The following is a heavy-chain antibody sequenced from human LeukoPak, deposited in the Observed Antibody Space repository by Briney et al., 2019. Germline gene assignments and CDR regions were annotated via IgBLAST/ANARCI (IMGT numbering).Heavy chain of an antibody. CDR3: AREVVTDYYFDY. CDR1: GFTVSSNY. V-gene: IGHV3-53*01. J-gene: IGHJ4*02. Sequence: GGSLRLSCAASGFTVSSNYMSWVRQAPGKGLEWVSVIYSGGTTYYADSVKGRFTISRDNSKNTLYLQMNSLGAEDTAVYYCAREVVTDYYFDYWGQGTLVTVSS. D-gene: IGHD2-21*02. CDR2: IYSGGTT.